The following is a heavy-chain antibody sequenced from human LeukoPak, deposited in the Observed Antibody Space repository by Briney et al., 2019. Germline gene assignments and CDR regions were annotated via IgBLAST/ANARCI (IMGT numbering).Heavy chain of an antibody. CDR2: IKQDGSEK. CDR3: ARDPRHIVGAPEADY. J-gene: IGHJ4*02. D-gene: IGHD2-21*01. CDR1: GFTFSTYW. V-gene: IGHV3-7*01. Sequence: PGGSLRLSCAASGFTFSTYWMSWVRQAPGKGLEWVANIKQDGSEKYYVDSVKGRFTISRDNSKNTLYLQMNSLRAEDTAVYYCARDPRHIVGAPEADYWGQGTLVTVSS.